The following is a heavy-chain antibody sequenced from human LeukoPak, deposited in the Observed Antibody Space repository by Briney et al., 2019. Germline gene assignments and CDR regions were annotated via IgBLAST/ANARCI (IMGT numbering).Heavy chain of an antibody. D-gene: IGHD2-15*01. Sequence: GGSLRLSCAASGFTVSSNYMSWVRQAPGKGLEWVSVIYSGGSTYYADSVKGRFTISRDNSKNTLYLQMNSLRAEDTAVYYCARGGGGTATPFDYWGQGTLVTVSS. V-gene: IGHV3-66*01. CDR3: ARGGGGTATPFDY. CDR1: GFTVSSNY. J-gene: IGHJ4*02. CDR2: IYSGGST.